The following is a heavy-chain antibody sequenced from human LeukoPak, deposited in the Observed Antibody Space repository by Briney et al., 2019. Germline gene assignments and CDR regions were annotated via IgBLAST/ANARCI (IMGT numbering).Heavy chain of an antibody. CDR3: TKGLGDFGRTAAFGI. Sequence: GGSLRLSCEVSGFSFSSYAMSWVRQAPGKGLDWVSAISGSGGSTQYADSVKGRFTISRDNSKNTLYLQMDSLRAEDTAGYYCTKGLGDFGRTAAFGIWGQGTMVTVS. CDR2: ISGSGGST. CDR1: GFSFSSYA. V-gene: IGHV3-23*01. J-gene: IGHJ3*02. D-gene: IGHD2-21*02.